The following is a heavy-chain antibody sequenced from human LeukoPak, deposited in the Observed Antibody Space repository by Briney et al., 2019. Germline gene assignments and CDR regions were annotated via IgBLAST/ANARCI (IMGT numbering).Heavy chain of an antibody. CDR2: INHSGST. CDR1: GGSFSGYY. Sequence: PSETLSLTCAVYGGSFSGYYWSWIRQPPGKGLEWIGEINHSGSTNYNPSLKSRVTISVDTSKNQFSLKLSSVTAADTAVYYCARGVVGDCWYFDLWGRGTLVTVSS. D-gene: IGHD2-15*01. CDR3: ARGVVGDCWYFDL. J-gene: IGHJ2*01. V-gene: IGHV4-34*01.